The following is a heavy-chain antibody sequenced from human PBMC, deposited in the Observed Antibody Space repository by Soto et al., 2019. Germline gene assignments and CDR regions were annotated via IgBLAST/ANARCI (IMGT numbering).Heavy chain of an antibody. CDR3: VKDRSDTWSFDY. Sequence: PGGSLRLSCAASGFTFSSYAMHWVRQAPGKGLEYVSAISSNGGSTYYANSVKGRFTISRDNSKNTLYLQMGSLRAEDMAVYYCVKDRSDTWSFDYWGQGTLVTVSS. CDR1: GFTFSSYA. J-gene: IGHJ4*02. CDR2: ISSNGGST. V-gene: IGHV3-64*01. D-gene: IGHD2-8*02.